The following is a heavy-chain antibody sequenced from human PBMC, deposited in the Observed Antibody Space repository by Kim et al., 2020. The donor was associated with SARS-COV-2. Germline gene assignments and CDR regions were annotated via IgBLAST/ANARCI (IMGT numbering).Heavy chain of an antibody. Sequence: GGSLRLSCTASGFNFGDYGMSWFRQAPGKGLEWVGSIRKKRYGGTTEYVASVKARFTISRDDSKSIADLQMNSLQIEDTAVYYCATLRGDNWGQGTLVTV. V-gene: IGHV3-49*03. J-gene: IGHJ4*02. CDR1: GFNFGDYG. CDR3: ATLRGDN. CDR2: IRKKRYGGTT. D-gene: IGHD1-26*01.